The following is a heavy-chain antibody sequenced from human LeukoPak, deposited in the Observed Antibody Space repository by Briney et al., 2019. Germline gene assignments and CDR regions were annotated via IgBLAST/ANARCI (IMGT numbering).Heavy chain of an antibody. Sequence: PGGSLRLSCAASGFSFSSSEMNWVRQAPGKGLEWVSYISSSASAIHYADSVRGRFTISRDNAKNSLFLQMNSLRAEDTAVYYCVREWSNTEWYRDAFDVWGQGTMVTVSP. CDR3: VREWSNTEWYRDAFDV. CDR2: ISSSASAI. J-gene: IGHJ3*01. CDR1: GFSFSSSE. D-gene: IGHD1-26*01. V-gene: IGHV3-48*03.